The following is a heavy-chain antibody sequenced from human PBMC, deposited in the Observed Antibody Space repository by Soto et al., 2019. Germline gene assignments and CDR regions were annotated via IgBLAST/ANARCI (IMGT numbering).Heavy chain of an antibody. D-gene: IGHD6-19*01. J-gene: IGHJ6*02. CDR2: IYPGDSDT. CDR3: AKDRSTYGSGWYSGYYNYFDLDV. Sequence: GESLKISCKGSGYSFTSYWIGWVRQMPGKGLEWMGIIYPGDSDTRYSPSFQGQVTISADNSENTLYLEMSSLRGEDTATYYCAKDRSTYGSGWYSGYYNYFDLDVWGQGTTVTVSS. V-gene: IGHV5-51*01. CDR1: GYSFTSYW.